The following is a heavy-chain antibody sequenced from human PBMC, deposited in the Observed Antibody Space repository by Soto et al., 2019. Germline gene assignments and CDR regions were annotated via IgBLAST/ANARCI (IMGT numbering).Heavy chain of an antibody. D-gene: IGHD6-6*01. CDR3: ARLGSSIAARITAGAFDY. V-gene: IGHV4-59*08. CDR1: SGSISSYY. CDR2: INYSGST. Sequence: SETLSLTCTVSSGSISSYYWSWIRQPPGKGLEWIGYINYSGSTNYNPSLESRVIISVDTSKNQFSLKLSSVTAADTAVYYCARLGSSIAARITAGAFDYWGQGTLVTVSS. J-gene: IGHJ4*02.